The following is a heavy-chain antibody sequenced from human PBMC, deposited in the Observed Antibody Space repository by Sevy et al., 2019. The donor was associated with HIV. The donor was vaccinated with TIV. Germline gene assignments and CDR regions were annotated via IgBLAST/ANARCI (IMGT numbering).Heavy chain of an antibody. CDR3: ARVRVQLERPYYFDY. Sequence: SETLSLTCAASDGSISSGYWWSWVRQPPGKGLEWIGEVYHSGTTNYNPSLKSRVTISVDKSKNQFSLKLTSVTAADTAVYYWARVRVQLERPYYFDYWGQGTLVTVSS. CDR2: VYHSGTT. CDR1: DGSISSGYW. D-gene: IGHD1-1*01. J-gene: IGHJ4*02. V-gene: IGHV4-4*02.